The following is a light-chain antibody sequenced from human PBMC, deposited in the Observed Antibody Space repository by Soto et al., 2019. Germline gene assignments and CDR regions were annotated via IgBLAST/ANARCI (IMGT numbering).Light chain of an antibody. CDR1: SSDVGGSKY. J-gene: IGLJ1*01. CDR2: EVA. Sequence: QSVLTQPASVSGYPGQSSTISCTGTSSDVGGSKYVSWYQQHPGEAPKLILYEVAYRPSGVSNRFSGAKSGNTASVTVSGLRAEDEADYYCSSKTSSGTLYVFGTGTKVTVL. V-gene: IGLV2-14*01. CDR3: SSKTSSGTLYV.